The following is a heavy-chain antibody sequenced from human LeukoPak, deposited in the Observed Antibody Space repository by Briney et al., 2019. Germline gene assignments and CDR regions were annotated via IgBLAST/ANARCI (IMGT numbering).Heavy chain of an antibody. Sequence: SETLSLTCTVSGGSISNYYWSWIRQLPGKGLEWIGYIYYSGSTNYNPSLKSRVTISVDTSTNQFSLKLSSVTAADTAVYYCARDRYYGSGSLFDYWGQGTLVTVSS. CDR2: IYYSGST. D-gene: IGHD3-10*01. V-gene: IGHV4-59*12. J-gene: IGHJ4*02. CDR3: ARDRYYGSGSLFDY. CDR1: GGSISNYY.